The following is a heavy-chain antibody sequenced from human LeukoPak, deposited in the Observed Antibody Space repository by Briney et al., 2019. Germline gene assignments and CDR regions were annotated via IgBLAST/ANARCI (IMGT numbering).Heavy chain of an antibody. J-gene: IGHJ4*02. CDR2: ISSSSTYI. D-gene: IGHD2-2*01. Sequence: NPGGSLRLSCAASRFTFSSYAMSWVRQAPGKGLDWVSSISSSSTYIYYADSVKGRFTISRDNAKNSLYLQMNSLRGEDTAVYYCARSLGRTSHASYWGQATLVTVSS. CDR1: RFTFSSYA. CDR3: ARSLGRTSHASY. V-gene: IGHV3-21*01.